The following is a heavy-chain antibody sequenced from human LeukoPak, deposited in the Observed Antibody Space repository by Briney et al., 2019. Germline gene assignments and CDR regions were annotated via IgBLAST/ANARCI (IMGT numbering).Heavy chain of an antibody. CDR3: AKEMGIAAADYYGMDV. D-gene: IGHD6-13*01. J-gene: IGHJ6*02. V-gene: IGHV3-43*01. Sequence: GGSLRLSCAASGFTFDDYTMHWVRQAPGKGLEWVSLISWDGGSTYYADSVKGRFTISRDNSENSLYLQMNSLRTEDTALYYCAKEMGIAAADYYGMDVWGQGTTVTVSS. CDR2: ISWDGGST. CDR1: GFTFDDYT.